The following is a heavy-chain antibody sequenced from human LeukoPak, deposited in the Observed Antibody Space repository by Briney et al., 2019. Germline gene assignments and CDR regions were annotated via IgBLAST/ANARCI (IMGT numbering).Heavy chain of an antibody. D-gene: IGHD2-15*01. CDR3: ARGGRIVVVVAARRYNWFDP. CDR1: GGSFSGYY. J-gene: IGHJ5*02. CDR2: INHSGST. V-gene: IGHV4-34*01. Sequence: PSETLSLTCAVYGGSFSGYYWSWLRQPPGEGLEWLGEINHSGSTNYNPSLKSRVTISVDTSKNQFSLKLSSVTAADTAVYYCARGGRIVVVVAARRYNWFDPWGQGTLVTVSS.